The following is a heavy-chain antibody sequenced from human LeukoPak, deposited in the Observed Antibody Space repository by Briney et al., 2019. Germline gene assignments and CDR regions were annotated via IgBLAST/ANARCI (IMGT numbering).Heavy chain of an antibody. CDR3: AREERDKGWYVVRDH. CDR2: SYLSGSI. Sequence: SETLSLTCTVSGYSLSSGYSWGWIRQVPGKGLEWIGSSYLSGSIYYNPSLKSRVTISVDTSKNQFSLKLTSVTAADTAVYYCAREERDKGWYVVRDHWRQGTLVSVPS. CDR1: GYSLSSGYS. J-gene: IGHJ4*02. D-gene: IGHD6-19*01. V-gene: IGHV4-38-2*02.